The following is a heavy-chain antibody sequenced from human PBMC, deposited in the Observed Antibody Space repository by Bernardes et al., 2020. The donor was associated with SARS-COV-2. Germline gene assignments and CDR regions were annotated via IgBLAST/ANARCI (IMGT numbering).Heavy chain of an antibody. CDR1: GVTFSSYY. Sequence: SESLSLTCTASGVTFSSYYWSWIRQPAGKGLEWIGRLYSSGSTYYNPSLKSRVTMSVDTSKNQFSLRLSSVTAADTAMYYCATTGVAGTEGWFDSWGQGTLVTVSS. D-gene: IGHD6-19*01. CDR3: ATTGVAGTEGWFDS. CDR2: LYSSGST. V-gene: IGHV4-4*07. J-gene: IGHJ5*01.